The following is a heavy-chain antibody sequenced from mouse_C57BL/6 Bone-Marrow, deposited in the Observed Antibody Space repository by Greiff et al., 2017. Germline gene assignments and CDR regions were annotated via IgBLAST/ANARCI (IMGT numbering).Heavy chain of an antibody. J-gene: IGHJ1*03. CDR1: GYTFTSYW. D-gene: IGHD2-5*01. Sequence: QVQLQQPGAELVKPGASVKMSCKASGYTFTSYWITWVKQRPGQGLEWIGDIYPGSGSTNYNEKFKSKATLTVDTSSSTAYMQLSSLTSEYSSVYSCARPYYSNYWYFDVWGTGTTVTVSS. V-gene: IGHV1-55*01. CDR3: ARPYYSNYWYFDV. CDR2: IYPGSGST.